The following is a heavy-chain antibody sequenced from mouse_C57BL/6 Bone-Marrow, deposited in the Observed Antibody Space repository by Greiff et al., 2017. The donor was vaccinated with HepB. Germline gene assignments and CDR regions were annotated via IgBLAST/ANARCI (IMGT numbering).Heavy chain of an antibody. CDR2: ISDCGSYT. J-gene: IGHJ3*01. D-gene: IGHD2-2*01. CDR3: AREGGYDEAY. CDR1: GFTFSSYA. Sequence: EVQGVESGGGLVKPGGSLKLSCAASGFTFSSYAMSWVRQTPEKRLEWVATISDCGSYTYYPDNVKGRFTISRDNAKNNLYLQMSHLKSEDTAMYYCAREGGYDEAYWGQGTLVTVSA. V-gene: IGHV5-4*01.